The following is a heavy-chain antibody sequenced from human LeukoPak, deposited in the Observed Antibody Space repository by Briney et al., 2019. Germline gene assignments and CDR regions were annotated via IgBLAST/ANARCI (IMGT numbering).Heavy chain of an antibody. D-gene: IGHD2-2*01. Sequence: GGSLRLSCAASGFTFNDYYMSWIRQAPGKGLEWVSATSGSGGSTYYADSVKGRFTISRDNSKNTLYLQMNSLRAEDTAVYYCAKAPWLVLSLPAATRFDYWGQGTLVTVSS. J-gene: IGHJ4*02. CDR2: TSGSGGST. V-gene: IGHV3-23*01. CDR1: GFTFNDYY. CDR3: AKAPWLVLSLPAATRFDY.